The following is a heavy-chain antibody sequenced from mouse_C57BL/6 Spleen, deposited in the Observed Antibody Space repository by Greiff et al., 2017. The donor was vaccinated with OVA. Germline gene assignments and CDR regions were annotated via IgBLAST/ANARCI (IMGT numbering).Heavy chain of an antibody. Sequence: VKLQQPGAELVRPGSSVKLSCKASGYTFTSYWMHWVKQRPIQGLEWIGNIDPSDSETHYNQKFKDKATLTVDKSSSTAYMQLSSLTSEDSAVYYCARTNPYYYGSSHWYFDVWGTGTTVTVSS. D-gene: IGHD1-1*01. V-gene: IGHV1-52*01. CDR2: IDPSDSET. CDR1: GYTFTSYW. CDR3: ARTNPYYYGSSHWYFDV. J-gene: IGHJ1*03.